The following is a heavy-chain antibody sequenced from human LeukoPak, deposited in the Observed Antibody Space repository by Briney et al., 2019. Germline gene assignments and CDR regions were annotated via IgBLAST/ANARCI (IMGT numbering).Heavy chain of an antibody. CDR3: ARLGDYYDSCGYPGVSYAFDI. Sequence: GASVKVSCKASGYTFTSYDINWVRQATGQGLEWMGWMNPNSGNTGYAQKFQGRVTMTRNTSISTAYMELSSLRSEDTAVYYCARLGDYYDSCGYPGVSYAFDIWGQGTMVTVSS. CDR1: GYTFTSYD. J-gene: IGHJ3*02. CDR2: MNPNSGNT. V-gene: IGHV1-8*01. D-gene: IGHD3-22*01.